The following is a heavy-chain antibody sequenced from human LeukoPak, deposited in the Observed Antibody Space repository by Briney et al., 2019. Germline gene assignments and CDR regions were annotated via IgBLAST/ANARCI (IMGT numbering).Heavy chain of an antibody. J-gene: IGHJ4*02. CDR2: IYPGDSDT. CDR3: ARPGYYYDSGGYYPYYFDY. D-gene: IGHD3-22*01. V-gene: IGHV5-51*01. CDR1: GYSFTNYW. Sequence: AGESLKISCKGSGYSFTNYWIAWVRPMPGKGLEWMGIIYPGDSDTRYSPSFQGQVTISADKSIDTAYLQWSSLKASDTAMYYCARPGYYYDSGGYYPYYFDYWGQGTLVTVSS.